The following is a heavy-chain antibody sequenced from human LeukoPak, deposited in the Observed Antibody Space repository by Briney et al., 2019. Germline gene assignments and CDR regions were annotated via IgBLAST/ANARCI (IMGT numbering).Heavy chain of an antibody. V-gene: IGHV4-61*02. CDR3: ARAPVYDFWSVYYIDAFDI. J-gene: IGHJ3*02. D-gene: IGHD3-3*01. Sequence: PSETLSLTCTVSGGSISRDSYYSSWIRQPAGKGLEWIVRIYTSGSTNYNPSLKSRFTISVDPSKKQFSLTLTSVTAADTAVYYCARAPVYDFWSVYYIDAFDIWGQGTMVTVSS. CDR1: GGSISRDSYY. CDR2: IYTSGST.